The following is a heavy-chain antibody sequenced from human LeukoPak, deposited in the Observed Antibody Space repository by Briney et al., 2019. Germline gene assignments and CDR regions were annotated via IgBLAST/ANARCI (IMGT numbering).Heavy chain of an antibody. CDR2: IYYSGNT. D-gene: IGHD2-21*02. J-gene: IGHJ4*02. CDR1: GGSISRYF. V-gene: IGHV4-59*08. Sequence: PSETPSLTWSVAGGSISRYFWLGFRQPPEKGLEWIGYIYYSGNTDYNPSLKSRVTISVDTSKTQFSLRLNSVTAADTAFDNGARSSTLLHCYYWGQGTLVTVSS. CDR3: ARSSTLLHCYY.